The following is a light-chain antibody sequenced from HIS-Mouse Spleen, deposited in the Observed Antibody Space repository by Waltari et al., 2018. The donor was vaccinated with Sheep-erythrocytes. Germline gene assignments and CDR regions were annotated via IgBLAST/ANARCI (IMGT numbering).Light chain of an antibody. CDR3: CSYAGSYNHV. J-gene: IGLJ1*01. CDR1: SSDVGCYHY. V-gene: IGLV2-11*01. Sequence: QSALPQPRSVSGSPGQSVTISCTGTSSDVGCYHYVSWYQQHPGKAPKLMIYDVSKRPSGVPDRFSGSKSGNTASLTISGLQAEDEADYYCCSYAGSYNHVFATGTKVTVL. CDR2: DVS.